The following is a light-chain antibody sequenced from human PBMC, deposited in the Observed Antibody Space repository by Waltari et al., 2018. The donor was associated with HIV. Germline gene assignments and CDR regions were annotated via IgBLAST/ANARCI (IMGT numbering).Light chain of an antibody. Sequence: LTQPPSVSVSPGQTAAITCFGEVLASQYSYWYQQLPGAAPKLLIHSDDQRPSGVPDRFSGSRSGTSASLVISGLQSDDEADYYCAAWNDTINNSVVSGGSVLFGGGTTLTVL. V-gene: IGLV1-47*02. J-gene: IGLJ2*01. CDR2: SDD. CDR1: VLASQY. CDR3: AAWNDTINNSVVSGGSVL.